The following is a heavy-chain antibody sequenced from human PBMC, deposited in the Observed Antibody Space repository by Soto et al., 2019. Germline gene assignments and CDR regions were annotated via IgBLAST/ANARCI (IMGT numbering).Heavy chain of an antibody. V-gene: IGHV1-8*01. J-gene: IGHJ4*02. CDR3: AREEWIAVAGRNGY. Sequence: ASVKVSCKASGYTFTSYDINWVRQATGQGLEWMGWMNPNSGNTGYAQKFQGRVTMTRNTSISTAYMELSSLRSEDTAVYYCAREEWIAVAGRNGYWGQGTLVTVSS. D-gene: IGHD6-19*01. CDR2: MNPNSGNT. CDR1: GYTFTSYD.